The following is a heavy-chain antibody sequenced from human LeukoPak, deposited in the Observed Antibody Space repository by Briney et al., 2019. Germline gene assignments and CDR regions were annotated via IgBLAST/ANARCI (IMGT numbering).Heavy chain of an antibody. Sequence: SETLSLTCTVSGGSISSYYWSRIRQPPGKGLEWIGYIYYSGSTNYNPSLKSRVTISVDTSKNQFSLKLSSVTAADTAVYYCARAGRPGRFGRDGMDVWGQGTTVTVSS. J-gene: IGHJ6*02. CDR3: ARAGRPGRFGRDGMDV. D-gene: IGHD1-26*01. V-gene: IGHV4-59*08. CDR1: GGSISSYY. CDR2: IYYSGST.